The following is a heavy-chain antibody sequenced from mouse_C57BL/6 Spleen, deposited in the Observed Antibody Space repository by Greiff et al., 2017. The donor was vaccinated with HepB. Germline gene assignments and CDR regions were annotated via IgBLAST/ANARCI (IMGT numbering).Heavy chain of an antibody. V-gene: IGHV5-6*01. CDR3: ARGLRDFDY. J-gene: IGHJ2*01. D-gene: IGHD2-2*01. CDR1: GFTFSSYG. CDR2: ISSGGSYT. Sequence: EVNLVESGGDLVKPGGSLKLSCAASGFTFSSYGMSWVRQTPDKRLEWVATISSGGSYTYYPDSVKGRFTISRDNAKNTLYLQMSSLKSEDTAMYYCARGLRDFDYWGQGTTLTVSS.